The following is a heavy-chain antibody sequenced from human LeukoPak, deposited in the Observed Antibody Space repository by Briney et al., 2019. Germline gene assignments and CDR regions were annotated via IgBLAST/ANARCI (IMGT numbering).Heavy chain of an antibody. CDR3: ARAGGGNGVGATYYFDY. Sequence: GGSLRLSCATSGFTFSSYAMSWVRQAPGKGLEWVSTISGGGGSTWYADSVKGRFTISRDNSKNTLYLQMNSLRAEDTAVYYCARAGGGNGVGATYYFDYWGQGTLVTVSS. J-gene: IGHJ4*02. CDR1: GFTFSSYA. V-gene: IGHV3-23*01. D-gene: IGHD1-26*01. CDR2: ISGGGGST.